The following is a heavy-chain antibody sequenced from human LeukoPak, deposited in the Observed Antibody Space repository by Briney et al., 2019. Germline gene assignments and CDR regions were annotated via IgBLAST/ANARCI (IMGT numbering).Heavy chain of an antibody. V-gene: IGHV1-2*02. J-gene: IGHJ6*03. Sequence: ASVKVSCKASGYTFTGYYMHWVRQAPGQGLEWMGWINPNSGGTNYAQKFQGRVTMTRDTSISTAYMELSRLRSDDTAVYYCARGIPSVHYYYYMDVWGKGTTVTVSS. CDR1: GYTFTGYY. CDR3: ARGIPSVHYYYYMDV. D-gene: IGHD2-8*01. CDR2: INPNSGGT.